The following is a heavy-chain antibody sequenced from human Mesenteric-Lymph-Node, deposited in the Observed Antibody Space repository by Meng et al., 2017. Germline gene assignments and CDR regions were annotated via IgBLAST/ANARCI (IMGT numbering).Heavy chain of an antibody. D-gene: IGHD3-16*01. V-gene: IGHV3-74*01. J-gene: IGHJ3*01. CDR3: ARVNYYDDAHDV. CDR1: GYSFSSHW. Sequence: GGSLRLSCVGSGYSFSSHWMHWVRQAPGKGLKWVSRINPDGSNTKYADSVKGRFTISRDNAKNTMYLQMSSLSADDTAVYFCARVNYYDDAHDVWGQGTLVTVSS. CDR2: INPDGSNT.